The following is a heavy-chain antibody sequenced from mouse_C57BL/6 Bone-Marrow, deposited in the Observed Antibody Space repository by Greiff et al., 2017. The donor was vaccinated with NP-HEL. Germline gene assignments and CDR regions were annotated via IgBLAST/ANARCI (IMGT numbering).Heavy chain of an antibody. CDR2: ISNGGGST. Sequence: EVQLVESGGGLVQPGGSLKLSCAASGFTFSDYYMYWVRQTPEKRLEWVAYISNGGGSTYYPDNVKGRFTISRDNAKNTLYLQMSSLKSEDTAMYYCARRLGPHYYAMDYWGQGTSVTVSS. CDR1: GFTFSDYY. CDR3: ARRLGPHYYAMDY. D-gene: IGHD4-1*01. J-gene: IGHJ4*01. V-gene: IGHV5-12*01.